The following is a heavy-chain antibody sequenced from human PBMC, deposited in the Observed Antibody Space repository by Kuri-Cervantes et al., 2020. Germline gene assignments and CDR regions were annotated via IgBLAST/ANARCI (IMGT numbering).Heavy chain of an antibody. CDR2: INHSGST. CDR1: GGSFSGYY. CDR3: ARVQNIGSGDIDY. D-gene: IGHD2-15*01. Sequence: GSLRLSCAVYGGSFSGYYWSWIRQPPGKGLEWMGEINHSGSTNYNPSLKSRVTISVDTSKNQFSLKLSSVTAADTAVYYCARVQNIGSGDIDYWGQGILVTVSS. J-gene: IGHJ4*02. V-gene: IGHV4-34*01.